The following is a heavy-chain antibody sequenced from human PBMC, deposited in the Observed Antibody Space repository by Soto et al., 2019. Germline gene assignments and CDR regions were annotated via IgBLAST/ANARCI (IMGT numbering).Heavy chain of an antibody. J-gene: IGHJ5*02. CDR3: ARCTVDTIVTRGWCHYLDR. D-gene: IGHD5-18*01. CDR1: GFTFSSSA. CDR2: VSGSGGTT. Sequence: EVQLLDSGGGLVQPGGSLRLSCAASGFTFSSSAMSWVRQAPGKGLEWVSAVSGSGGTTYYADSVRGRFTISRDNSKNTLYLQMNSLRAEDTAIYFCARCTVDTIVTRGWCHYLDRWGQGTLVTVSS. V-gene: IGHV3-23*01.